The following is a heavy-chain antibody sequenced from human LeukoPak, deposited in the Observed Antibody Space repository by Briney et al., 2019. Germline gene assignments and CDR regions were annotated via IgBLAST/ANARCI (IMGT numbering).Heavy chain of an antibody. J-gene: IGHJ4*02. CDR1: GFTFNSYA. D-gene: IGHD3-22*01. CDR3: AKEVLRGYYYDSSGYSGDDY. Sequence: GGSLRLSCAASGFTFNSYAMHWVRQAPGKGLEWVAVISYDGSNKYYADSVKGRFTISRDNSKNTLYLQMNSLRAEDTAVYYCAKEVLRGYYYDSSGYSGDDYWGQGTLVTVSS. V-gene: IGHV3-30-3*01. CDR2: ISYDGSNK.